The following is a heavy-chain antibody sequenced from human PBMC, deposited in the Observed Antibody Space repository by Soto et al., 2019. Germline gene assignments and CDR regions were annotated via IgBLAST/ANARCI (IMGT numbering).Heavy chain of an antibody. Sequence: PSETLSLTCTDSGDSISTDYWRWIRQSPGKGLKWIGFIYYGGSTNYNPSLKSRVTISVDTPKNQFSLKLSSVTAVDTAVYYCAKNWNWRSLVHWGQGTLDTVSS. V-gene: IGHV4-59*08. J-gene: IGHJ4*02. D-gene: IGHD1-1*01. CDR1: GDSISTDY. CDR3: AKNWNWRSLVH. CDR2: IYYGGST.